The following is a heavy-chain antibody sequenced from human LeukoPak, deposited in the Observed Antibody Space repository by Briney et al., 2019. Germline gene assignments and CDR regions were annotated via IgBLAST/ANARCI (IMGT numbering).Heavy chain of an antibody. V-gene: IGHV3-74*01. CDR2: ISSDGSSI. J-gene: IGHJ4*02. D-gene: IGHD6-6*01. Sequence: GGSLRLSCAASGFTFSSHRMYWVRQAPGKGLVWVSRISSDGSSIAYTDSVRGRFTISRDNAKNTLYLQMNSLGVEDTAVYYCARAGAALDYWGQGTLVSVSS. CDR1: GFTFSSHR. CDR3: ARAGAALDY.